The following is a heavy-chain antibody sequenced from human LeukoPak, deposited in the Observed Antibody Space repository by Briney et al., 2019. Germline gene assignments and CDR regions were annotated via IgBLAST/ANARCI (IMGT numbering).Heavy chain of an antibody. CDR3: ASGGHYGSGSHFDY. CDR1: GDSVSSNSAA. Sequence: SQTLSLTCAISGDSVSSNSAAWNWIRQSPSRGLEWLGRTYYRSKWYNNYAVSVKSRITINPDTSKNQFSLQLNSVTAADTAVYYCASGGHYGSGSHFDYWGQGTLVTVSS. CDR2: TYYRSKWYN. V-gene: IGHV6-1*01. J-gene: IGHJ4*02. D-gene: IGHD3-10*01.